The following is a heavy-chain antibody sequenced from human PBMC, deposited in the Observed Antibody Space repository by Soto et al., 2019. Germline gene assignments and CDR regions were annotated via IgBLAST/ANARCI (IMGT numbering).Heavy chain of an antibody. CDR3: ARDKSMIVVVNLVNPFGY. CDR2: ISAYNPNT. Sequence: ASMKVSCKASGYTFTSYGISWVRQAPVQGLEWMGWISAYNPNTNYAQKLQGRVTMTTDTYTSTAYMELRSLRSDDTAVYYCARDKSMIVVVNLVNPFGYWSQGAVVTVSS. D-gene: IGHD3-22*01. V-gene: IGHV1-18*01. CDR1: GYTFTSYG. J-gene: IGHJ4*02.